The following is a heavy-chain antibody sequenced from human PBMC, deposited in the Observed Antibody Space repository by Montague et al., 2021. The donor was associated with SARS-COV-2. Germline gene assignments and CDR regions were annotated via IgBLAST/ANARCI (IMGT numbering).Heavy chain of an antibody. D-gene: IGHD4-17*01. J-gene: IGHJ6*02. CDR3: ARGVDNYAEYYNYSMDV. Sequence: SETLSLTCTVSGGSISSDDYTWIRQPQGKGLESIVYIDHNYSTKYNHYLKIQSTISVDTSKNQFSLKLSSVSVADTAVYYCARGVDNYAEYYNYSMDVWGQGTPVTVSS. CDR2: IDHNYST. CDR1: GGSISSDD. V-gene: IGHV4-59*01.